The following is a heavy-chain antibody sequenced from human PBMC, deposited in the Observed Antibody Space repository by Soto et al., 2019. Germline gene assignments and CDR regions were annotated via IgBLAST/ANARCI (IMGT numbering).Heavy chain of an antibody. Sequence: QVQLQESGPGLVKPSQTLSLTCTVSGGSISSGGYYWTWIRQHPGKGLEWIGYIYYSGSTYYNPSLKSRITLSIDTSENQFSLKLNSVTAADTPVYYCAAMTTVTTIGYWGQGTLVTVSS. D-gene: IGHD4-17*01. V-gene: IGHV4-31*03. CDR1: GGSISSGGYY. CDR3: AAMTTVTTIGY. CDR2: IYYSGST. J-gene: IGHJ4*02.